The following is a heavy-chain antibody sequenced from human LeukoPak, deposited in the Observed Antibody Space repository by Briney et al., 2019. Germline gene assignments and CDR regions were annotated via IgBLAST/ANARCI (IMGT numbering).Heavy chain of an antibody. CDR1: GFTFSSYW. CDR3: ARGRRRITMIVVVIAFDY. Sequence: GGSLRLSCAASGFTFSSYWMSWVRQAPGKGLEWVANIKQDGSEKYYVDSVKGRFTISRDNAKNSLYLQMNSLRAEDTAVYYCARGRRRITMIVVVIAFDYWGQGTLVTVSS. CDR2: IKQDGSEK. V-gene: IGHV3-7*01. D-gene: IGHD3-22*01. J-gene: IGHJ4*02.